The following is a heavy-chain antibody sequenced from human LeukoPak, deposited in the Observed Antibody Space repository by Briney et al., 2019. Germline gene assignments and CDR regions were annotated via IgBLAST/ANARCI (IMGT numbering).Heavy chain of an antibody. CDR3: ARDISTVVIPGYFDY. CDR2: IIPIFGTA. V-gene: IGHV1-69*05. J-gene: IGHJ4*02. Sequence: ASVKVSCKASGGTFRNFAISWVRQAPGQGLEWMGGIIPIFGTANYAQKFQGRVSITTDEVMSTAYMELSSLRSEDTAVYYCARDISTVVIPGYFDYWGPGTLVTVSP. CDR1: GGTFRNFA. D-gene: IGHD4-23*01.